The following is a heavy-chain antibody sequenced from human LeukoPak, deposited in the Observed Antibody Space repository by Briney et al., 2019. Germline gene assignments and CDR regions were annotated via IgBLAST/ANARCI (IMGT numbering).Heavy chain of an antibody. CDR1: GFTFNNYA. CDR2: ISGSGGST. Sequence: GGSLRLSCAASGFTFNNYAMSWVRQAPGKGLEWVSVISGSGGSTDYADSVKGRFTVSRDNSKNTLYLQMSSLRAEDTAEYYCARSSSSGWQDFDYWGQGILVTVSS. D-gene: IGHD6-19*01. CDR3: ARSSSSGWQDFDY. V-gene: IGHV3-23*01. J-gene: IGHJ4*02.